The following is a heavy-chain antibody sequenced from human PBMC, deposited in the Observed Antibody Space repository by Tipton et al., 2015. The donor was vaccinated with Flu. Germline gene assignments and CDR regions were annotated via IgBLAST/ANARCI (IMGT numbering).Heavy chain of an antibody. D-gene: IGHD1-14*01. CDR3: ARGMNTGWVDV. CDR1: GYTFTSYW. Sequence: QLVQSGAEVKKPGESLKISCKGSGYTFTSYWIAWVRQMPGKGLEYVSAISSDGDHTYYADSVKGRFTISRDNSKNTLYLQMGSLRTDDVAVYYCARGMNTGWVDVWGQGTAVTVSS. V-gene: IGHV3-64*02. J-gene: IGHJ6*02. CDR2: ISSDGDHT.